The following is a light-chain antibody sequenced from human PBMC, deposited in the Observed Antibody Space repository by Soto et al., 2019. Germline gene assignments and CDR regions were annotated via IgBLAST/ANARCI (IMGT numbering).Light chain of an antibody. CDR3: QQYDATPHT. Sequence: IVMTQSPDSLAVSPGERATINCKSSQSVLYNTNNKNYLAWYQQKPGQPPKLRIYWASTRKSGVPDRFSGSGSGTDFTLTISSLQAEDVAVYYCQQYDATPHTFGGGTKVEIK. V-gene: IGKV4-1*01. CDR1: QSVLYNTNNKNY. CDR2: WAS. J-gene: IGKJ4*01.